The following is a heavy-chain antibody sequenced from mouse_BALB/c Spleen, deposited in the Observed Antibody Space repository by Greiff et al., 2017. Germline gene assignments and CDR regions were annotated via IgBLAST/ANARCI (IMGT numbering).Heavy chain of an antibody. J-gene: IGHJ3*01. D-gene: IGHD1-1*01. CDR1: GFTFSDYY. CDR3: ASGYGSSYSAWFAY. V-gene: IGHV5-4*02. CDR2: ISDGGSYT. Sequence: EVKLMESGGGLVKPGGSLKLSCAASGFTFSDYYMYWVRQTPEKRLEWVATISDGGSYTYYPDSVKGRFTISRDNAKNNLYLQMSSLKSEDTAMYYCASGYGSSYSAWFAYWGQGTLVTVSA.